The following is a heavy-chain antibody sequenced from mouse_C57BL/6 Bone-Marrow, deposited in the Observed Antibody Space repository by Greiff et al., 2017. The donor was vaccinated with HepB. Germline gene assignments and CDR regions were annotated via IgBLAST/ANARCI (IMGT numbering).Heavy chain of an antibody. V-gene: IGHV1-39*01. CDR2: INPNYGTT. CDR1: GYSFTDYN. CDR3: ARRVYYYGSSPWYFDV. Sequence: EVKLVESGPELVKPGASVKISCKASGYSFTDYNMNWVKQSNGKSLEWIGVINPNYGTTSYNQKFKGKATLTVDQSSSTAYMQLNSLTSEDSAVYYCARRVYYYGSSPWYFDVWGTGTTVTVSS. J-gene: IGHJ1*03. D-gene: IGHD1-1*01.